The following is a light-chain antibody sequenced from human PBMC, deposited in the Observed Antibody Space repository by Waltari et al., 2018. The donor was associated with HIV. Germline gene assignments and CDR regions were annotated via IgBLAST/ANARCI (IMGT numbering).Light chain of an antibody. CDR2: EVF. CDR1: TSDVGAYNY. V-gene: IGLV2-8*01. Sequence: QSALTKPPSASGSPGQSVTISCTGKTSDVGAYNYVSWYQQHTGKAPKLMLYEVFKRPSGVPDRFSGSKSGNTASLTVSGLQAEDEADYYCTSYAGRNTLVFGGGTKLTVL. CDR3: TSYAGRNTLV. J-gene: IGLJ2*01.